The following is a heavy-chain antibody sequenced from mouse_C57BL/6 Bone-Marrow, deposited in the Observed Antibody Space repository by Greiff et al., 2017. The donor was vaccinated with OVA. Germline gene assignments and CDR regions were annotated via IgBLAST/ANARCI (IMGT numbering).Heavy chain of an antibody. V-gene: IGHV1-53*01. D-gene: IGHD1-2*01. CDR1: GYTFTSYW. CDR2: INPSNGGT. Sequence: QVQLQQPGTELVKPGASVKLSCKASGYTFTSYWMHWVKQSPGQGLEWIGNINPSNGGTNYNDKFKSKATLTGDKASSTAYMQLSSLTSEDSAVYYCARSGLLRRGYYFDYWGQGTTLTVSA. CDR3: ARSGLLRRGYYFDY. J-gene: IGHJ2*01.